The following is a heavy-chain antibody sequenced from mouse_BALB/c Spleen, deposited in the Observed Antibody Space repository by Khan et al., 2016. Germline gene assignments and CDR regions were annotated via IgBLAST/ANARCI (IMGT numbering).Heavy chain of an antibody. CDR3: ARPGSTFYWYFDI. CDR2: INPNNGVT. CDR1: GYTFTEYT. J-gene: IGHJ1*01. V-gene: IGHV1-18*01. D-gene: IGHD1-1*01. Sequence: VQLQQSGPELVKPGASVKISCKTSGYTFTEYTMHWVKQSHGKSLEWIGGINPNNGVTSYNQKFRGKATLTVDKSSSTAYMDLRSLTSEDSAVYYCARPGSTFYWYFDIWGAGTTVTVSS.